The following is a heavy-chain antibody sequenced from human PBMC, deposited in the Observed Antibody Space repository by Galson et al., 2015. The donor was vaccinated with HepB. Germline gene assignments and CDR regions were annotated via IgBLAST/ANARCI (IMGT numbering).Heavy chain of an antibody. CDR2: INHSGST. Sequence: ETLSLTCTVSGGSISSYYWSWIRQPPGKGLEWIGEINHSGSTNYNPSLKSRVTISVDTSKNQFSLKLSSVTAADTAVYYCARGKNLNYYYDSSGYYLNWGQGTLVTVSS. J-gene: IGHJ4*02. D-gene: IGHD3-22*01. CDR1: GGSISSYY. V-gene: IGHV4-34*01. CDR3: ARGKNLNYYYDSSGYYLN.